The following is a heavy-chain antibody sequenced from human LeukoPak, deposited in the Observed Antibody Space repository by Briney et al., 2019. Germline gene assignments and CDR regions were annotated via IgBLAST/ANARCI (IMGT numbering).Heavy chain of an antibody. CDR3: VSDSSVDSSGIHDAFDI. Sequence: ASVKVSCKASGYTFTSYYMHWVRQAPGQGLEWMGIINPSGGSTSYAQKFQGRVTMTRDTSTSTVYMELSSLRSEDTAVYYCVSDSSVDSSGIHDAFDIWGQGTMVTVSS. D-gene: IGHD3-22*01. CDR1: GYTFTSYY. V-gene: IGHV1-46*01. J-gene: IGHJ3*02. CDR2: INPSGGST.